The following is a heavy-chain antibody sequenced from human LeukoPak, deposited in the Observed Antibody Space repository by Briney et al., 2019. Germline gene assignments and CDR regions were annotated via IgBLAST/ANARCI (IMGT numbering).Heavy chain of an antibody. CDR1: GGSFSGYY. V-gene: IGHV4-34*01. CDR2: INHSGST. CDR3: ARALGRDGYNWAY. D-gene: IGHD5-24*01. J-gene: IGHJ4*02. Sequence: PSETLSLTCAVYGGSFSGYYWSWIRQPPGKGLEWIGEINHSGSTNYNPSLKSRVTISVDTSKNQFSLKLSSVTAADTAVYYCARALGRDGYNWAYWGQGTLVTVSS.